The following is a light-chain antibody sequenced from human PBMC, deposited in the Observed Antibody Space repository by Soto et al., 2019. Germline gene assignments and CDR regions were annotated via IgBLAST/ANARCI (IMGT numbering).Light chain of an antibody. J-gene: IGKJ2*01. Sequence: DIVMTQSPLSVPVTPGEAASISCRSSQSLLHINGNNYLDCYLQKPWQSPQLLIYMGSNRASGVPDRFSGSGSGTDFTLKISRVEAEDFGVYYCLQALHRLYTFGQGTKLEIK. V-gene: IGKV2-28*01. CDR2: MGS. CDR1: QSLLHINGNNY. CDR3: LQALHRLYT.